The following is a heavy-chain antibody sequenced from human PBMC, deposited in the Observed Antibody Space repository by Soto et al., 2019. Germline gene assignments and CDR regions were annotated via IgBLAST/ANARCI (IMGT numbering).Heavy chain of an antibody. CDR2: INPNSGGT. Sequence: ASVKVSCKASGYTFTGYYMHWVRQAPGQGLEWMGWINPNSGGTNYAQKFQGRVTMTRDTSISTAYMELSRLRSDDTAVYYCARALHYYDSSGYFDYWGQGTLVTAPQ. V-gene: IGHV1-2*02. CDR3: ARALHYYDSSGYFDY. CDR1: GYTFTGYY. J-gene: IGHJ4*02. D-gene: IGHD3-22*01.